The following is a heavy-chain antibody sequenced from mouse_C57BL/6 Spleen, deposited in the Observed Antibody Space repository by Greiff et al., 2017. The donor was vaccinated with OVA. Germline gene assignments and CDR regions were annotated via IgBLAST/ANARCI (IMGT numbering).Heavy chain of an antibody. CDR1: GYAFSSYW. CDR3: ARSAAPRAMDY. CDR2: IYPGDGDT. Sequence: QVQLQQSGAELVKPGASVKISCKASGYAFSSYWMNWVKQRPGKGLEWIGQIYPGDGDTNYNGKFKGKATLTADKSSSTAYMQLSSLTSEDSAVYFCARSAAPRAMDYWGQGTSVTVSS. V-gene: IGHV1-80*01. D-gene: IGHD6-1*01. J-gene: IGHJ4*01.